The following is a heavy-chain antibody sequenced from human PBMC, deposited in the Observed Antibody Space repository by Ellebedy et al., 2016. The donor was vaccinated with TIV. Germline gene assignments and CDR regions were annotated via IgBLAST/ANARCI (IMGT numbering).Heavy chain of an antibody. D-gene: IGHD1-14*01. V-gene: IGHV3-33*08. Sequence: PGGSLRLSCAASGFTFSTYAMHWVRQAPGKGLEWVAVIWYDGSNTYYADSVKGRFTISRDNSKNTLYLQMNTLRAEDTAVYYCARSIETGWPRPPDYWGQGTLVTVAS. CDR1: GFTFSTYA. J-gene: IGHJ4*02. CDR3: ARSIETGWPRPPDY. CDR2: IWYDGSNT.